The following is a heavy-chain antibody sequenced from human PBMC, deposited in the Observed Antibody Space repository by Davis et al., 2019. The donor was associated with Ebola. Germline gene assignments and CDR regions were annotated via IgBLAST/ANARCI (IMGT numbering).Heavy chain of an antibody. CDR1: GYTFTGYY. V-gene: IGHV1-8*02. CDR2: MNPNSGTT. J-gene: IGHJ6*02. Sequence: ASVKVSCKASGYTFTGYYMHWVRQAPGQGLEWMGWMNPNSGTTGYAPRFQGRVSMTWDTSINTAYVEVSSLTSDDTAVYYCARGSGLAASVTYYYNHMDVWGQGTTVTVSS. D-gene: IGHD6-25*01. CDR3: ARGSGLAASVTYYYNHMDV.